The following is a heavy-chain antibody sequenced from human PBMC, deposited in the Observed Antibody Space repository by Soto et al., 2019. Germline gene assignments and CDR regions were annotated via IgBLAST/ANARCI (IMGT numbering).Heavy chain of an antibody. D-gene: IGHD3-3*01. CDR2: INPNSGGT. Sequence: ASVKVSCKASGYTFTGYYMHWVRQAPGQGLEWMGWINPNSGGTNYAQKFQGWVTMTRDTSISTAYMELSRLRSDDTAAYYCARAGRGIFWSGSNWFDPWGQGTLVTVSS. J-gene: IGHJ5*02. CDR3: ARAGRGIFWSGSNWFDP. V-gene: IGHV1-2*04. CDR1: GYTFTGYY.